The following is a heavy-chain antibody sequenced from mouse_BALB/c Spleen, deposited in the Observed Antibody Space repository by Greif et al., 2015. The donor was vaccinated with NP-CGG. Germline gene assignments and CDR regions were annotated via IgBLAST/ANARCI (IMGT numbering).Heavy chain of an antibody. Sequence: EVQLQQSGAELVRSGASVKLSCTASGFNIKDYYMHWVKQRPEQGLEWIGWIDPENGDTEYAPKFQGKATMTADTSSDTAYLQLSSLTSEDTAVYYCNALNWDVEWYFDVWGAGTTVTVSS. V-gene: IGHV14-4*02. D-gene: IGHD4-1*02. CDR2: IDPENGDT. CDR3: NALNWDVEWYFDV. CDR1: GFNIKDYY. J-gene: IGHJ1*01.